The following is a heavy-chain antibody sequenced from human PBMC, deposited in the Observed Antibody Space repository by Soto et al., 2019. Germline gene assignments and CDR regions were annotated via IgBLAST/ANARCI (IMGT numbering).Heavy chain of an antibody. CDR3: TRDASRDSSARGWFDP. V-gene: IGHV3-21*01. J-gene: IGHJ5*02. CDR1: GFTFRSFT. Sequence: FAASGFTFRSFTMNWVRQAPGKGLEWVSTIISNSAYIYYTDALRGRFTISRDNAKNSLHLQMNSLRAEDTAVYYCTRDASRDSSARGWFDPWGPGXLVTVYS. CDR2: IISNSAYI. D-gene: IGHD6-13*01.